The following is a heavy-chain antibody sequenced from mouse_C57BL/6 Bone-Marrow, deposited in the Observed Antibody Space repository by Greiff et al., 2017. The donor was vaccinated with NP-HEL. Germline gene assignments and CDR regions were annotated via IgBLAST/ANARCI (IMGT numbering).Heavy chain of an antibody. D-gene: IGHD2-4*01. CDR1: GFTFTDYY. V-gene: IGHV7-3*01. CDR3: ARSHYDYDVNAMDY. CDR2: IRNKANGYTT. Sequence: EVKLVESGGGLVQPGGSLSLSCAASGFTFTDYYMSWVRQPPGKALEWLGFIRNKANGYTTEYSASVKGRFTISRDNSQSILYLQMNALRAEDSATYYCARSHYDYDVNAMDYWGQGTSVTVSS. J-gene: IGHJ4*01.